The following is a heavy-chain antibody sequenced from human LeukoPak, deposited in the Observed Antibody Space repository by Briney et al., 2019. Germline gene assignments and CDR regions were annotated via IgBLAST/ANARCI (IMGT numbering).Heavy chain of an antibody. J-gene: IGHJ3*02. CDR3: ARDPIKDAFDI. CDR1: GGSFSGYY. Sequence: SETLSLTCAVYGGSFSGYYWSWIRQPPGKGLEWIGEINHSGSTNYNPSLKSRVTISVDTSRNQFSLKLSSVTAADTAVYYCARDPIKDAFDIWGQGTMVTVSS. CDR2: INHSGST. V-gene: IGHV4-34*01.